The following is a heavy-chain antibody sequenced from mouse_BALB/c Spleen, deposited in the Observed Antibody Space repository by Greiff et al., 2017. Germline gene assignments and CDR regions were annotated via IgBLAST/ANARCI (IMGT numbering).Heavy chain of an antibody. CDR2: INPSNGGT. D-gene: IGHD1-1*01. CDR3: TRSRLTTVVAVRYFDV. Sequence: VQLQQSGAELVKPGASVKLSCKASGYTFTSYYMYWVKQRPGQGLEWIGEINPSNGGTNFNEKFKSKATLTVDKSSSTAYMQLSSLTSEDSAVYYCTRSRLTTVVAVRYFDVWGAGTTVTVSS. J-gene: IGHJ1*01. CDR1: GYTFTSYY. V-gene: IGHV1S81*02.